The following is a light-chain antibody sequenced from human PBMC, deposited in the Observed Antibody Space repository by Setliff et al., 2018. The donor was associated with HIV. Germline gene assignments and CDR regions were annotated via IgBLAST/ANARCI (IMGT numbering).Light chain of an antibody. J-gene: IGLJ2*01. CDR3: CSYAGDSSYVV. V-gene: IGLV2-23*01. Sequence: QPVLTQPASVSGSPGQSITISCTGASSDFGSYNLVSWYQQHPGTVPKLLIYEGTKRPSGVSSRFSGSKSGNAASLTISGLQAEDEADYYCCSYAGDSSYVVFGGGTKVTVL. CDR1: SSDFGSYNL. CDR2: EGT.